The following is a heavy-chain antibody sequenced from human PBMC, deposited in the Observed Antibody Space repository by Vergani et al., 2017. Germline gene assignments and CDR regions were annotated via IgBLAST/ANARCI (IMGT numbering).Heavy chain of an antibody. Sequence: EVQLVESGGGLVQPGRSLRLSCTASGFTFGDYAMSWFRQAPGKGLEWVGFIRSKAYGGTTEYAASVKGRFTISRDDSKSIAYLQMNSLKTEDTAVYYCTRVWVPYYYDSSGYYADAFDIWGQGTMGTVSS. CDR3: TRVWVPYYYDSSGYYADAFDI. V-gene: IGHV3-49*03. J-gene: IGHJ3*02. D-gene: IGHD3-22*01. CDR1: GFTFGDYA. CDR2: IRSKAYGGTT.